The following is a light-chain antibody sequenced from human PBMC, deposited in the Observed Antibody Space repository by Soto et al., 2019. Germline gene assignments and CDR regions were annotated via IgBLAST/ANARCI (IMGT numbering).Light chain of an antibody. J-gene: IGLJ2*01. CDR3: SSYTSSSTLV. Sequence: QSALTQPASVSGSPGQSITLSCTGTSSDVGAYNYVSWYQQHPGKAPQLMIYDVSNRPSGVSNRFSGSKSGNTASLTISGLQAEDEADYYCSSYTSSSTLVFGGGTKLTVL. V-gene: IGLV2-14*01. CDR1: SSDVGAYNY. CDR2: DVS.